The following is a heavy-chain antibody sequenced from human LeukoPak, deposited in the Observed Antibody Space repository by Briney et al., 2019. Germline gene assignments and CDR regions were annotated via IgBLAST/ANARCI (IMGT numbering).Heavy chain of an antibody. CDR2: IYSGGST. CDR1: GFTVSSNY. J-gene: IGHJ6*02. D-gene: IGHD2-8*01. Sequence: PGGSLRLSCAASGFTVSSNYMSWVRQAPGKGLEWVSVIYSGGSTYYADSVKGRFTISRDNSKNTLYLQMNSLRAEDTAVYYCATNDYYYYGMDVWGQGTTVTVSS. V-gene: IGHV3-66*01. CDR3: ATNDYYYYGMDV.